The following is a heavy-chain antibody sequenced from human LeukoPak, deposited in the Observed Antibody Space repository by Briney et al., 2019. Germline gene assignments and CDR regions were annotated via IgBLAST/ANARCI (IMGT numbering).Heavy chain of an antibody. J-gene: IGHJ5*02. CDR3: ARASDPWLQLT. CDR2: IDSDGSKT. V-gene: IGHV3-74*01. Sequence: PGGSLRLSCIASGFTFSSHLMHWVRQVPGKGLVWVSRIDSDGSKTDYADSVKGRFSISRDNAQTSLYLQMNSLGAEDTAVYYCARASDPWLQLTWGQGTLVTVSS. D-gene: IGHD5-24*01. CDR1: GFTFSSHL.